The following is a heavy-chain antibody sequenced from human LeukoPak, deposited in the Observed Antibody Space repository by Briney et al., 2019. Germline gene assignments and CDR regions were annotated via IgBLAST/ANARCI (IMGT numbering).Heavy chain of an antibody. CDR1: GYSFTSYW. Sequence: PGESLKISCKGSGYSFTSYWIGWVRQMPGKGLEWMGIIYPGDSDTRYSPSFQGQVTISADKSISTAYLQWSSLKASDTAMYYCAVSPTGYCSGGSCYSNFGPHDAFDIWGQGTMVTVSS. J-gene: IGHJ3*02. CDR2: IYPGDSDT. V-gene: IGHV5-51*01. D-gene: IGHD2-15*01. CDR3: AVSPTGYCSGGSCYSNFGPHDAFDI.